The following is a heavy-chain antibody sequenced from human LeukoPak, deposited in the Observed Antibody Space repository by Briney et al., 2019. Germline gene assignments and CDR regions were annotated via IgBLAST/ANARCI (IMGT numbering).Heavy chain of an antibody. CDR2: IYKSGIT. J-gene: IGHJ6*03. V-gene: IGHV4-59*10. Sequence: SETLSLTCAVYGGSFSNYYWSWIRQPAGKGLEWIGRIYKSGITNYNPSLKSRVTMSVDTPKNQFSLELTSVTAADTAVYYCTRGDYSSSYYMDVWGKGTTVSISS. CDR3: TRGDYSSSYYMDV. D-gene: IGHD3-16*01. CDR1: GGSFSNYY.